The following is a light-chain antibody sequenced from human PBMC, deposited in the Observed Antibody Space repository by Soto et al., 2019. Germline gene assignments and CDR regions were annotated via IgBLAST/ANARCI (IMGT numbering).Light chain of an antibody. Sequence: DIQLTQSPSFLSASVGDRVTITCRASQGINSYFTWYQQKPGRAPKLLIYAASTLQSGVPSRFSGRGFGTDFTLTISSLQPEDFATYYCQQSFTTPSFGQGTRLEIK. CDR1: QGINSY. CDR3: QQSFTTPS. CDR2: AAS. J-gene: IGKJ5*01. V-gene: IGKV1-39*01.